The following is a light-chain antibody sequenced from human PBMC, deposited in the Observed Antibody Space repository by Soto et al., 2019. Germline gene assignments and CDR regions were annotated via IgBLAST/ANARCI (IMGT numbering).Light chain of an antibody. Sequence: EIVLTQSPGTLSLSPGERATLSCRASQSVSSSYLAWYQQKPAQAPRLLIYGASSRATGIPARFSGSGSGTDFTLTISSLEPEDFAVYYCQQRSNWLLTFGEGTKVDIK. J-gene: IGKJ4*01. CDR2: GAS. CDR3: QQRSNWLLT. V-gene: IGKV3D-20*02. CDR1: QSVSSSY.